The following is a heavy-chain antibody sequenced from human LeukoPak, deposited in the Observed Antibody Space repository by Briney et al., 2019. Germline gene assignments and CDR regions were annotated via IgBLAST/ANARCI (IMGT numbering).Heavy chain of an antibody. J-gene: IGHJ4*02. CDR3: ARTYSSSWYGYFDY. V-gene: IGHV4-59*01. CDR2: IYYSGST. CDR1: GGSISSYY. D-gene: IGHD6-13*01. Sequence: SETLSLTCTVSGGSISSYYWSWIRQPPGKGLEWIGYIYYSGSTNYNPSLTSRVTISVDTSKNQFSLKLSSVTAADTAVYYCARTYSSSWYGYFDYWGQGTLVTVSS.